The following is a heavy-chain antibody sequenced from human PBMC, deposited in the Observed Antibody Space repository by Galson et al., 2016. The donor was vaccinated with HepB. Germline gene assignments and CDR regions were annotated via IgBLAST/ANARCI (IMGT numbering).Heavy chain of an antibody. Sequence: SLRLSCAASGFRFSPFAMSWVRHAPGTGLEWVSGISGTGGTTYYADSVKGRCTISRDNSKNTLYLRMNSRRAEDTAVYYCAKGDDFWSGYYGGLWGQGTLVTVSS. CDR3: AKGDDFWSGYYGGL. J-gene: IGHJ4*01. CDR2: ISGTGGTT. V-gene: IGHV3-23*01. CDR1: GFRFSPFA. D-gene: IGHD3-3*01.